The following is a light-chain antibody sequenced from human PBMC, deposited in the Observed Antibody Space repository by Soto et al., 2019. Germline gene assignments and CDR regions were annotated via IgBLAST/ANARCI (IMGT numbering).Light chain of an antibody. V-gene: IGKV3-15*01. Sequence: EIVMTQSPATLSVSRGERATLSCRASQSVSSNLAWYQQEPGQAPRLLIYGASTRATGIPARFSGSGSGTEFTLTISSLQSEDFAIYFCQQYNNWPPDRTFGQGTKVEIK. CDR2: GAS. CDR1: QSVSSN. CDR3: QQYNNWPPDRT. J-gene: IGKJ1*01.